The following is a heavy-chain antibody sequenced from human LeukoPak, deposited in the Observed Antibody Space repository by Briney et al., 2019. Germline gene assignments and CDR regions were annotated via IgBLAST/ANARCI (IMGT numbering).Heavy chain of an antibody. Sequence: SQTLSLTCTVSGGSISSGGYYWSWIRQHPGKGLEWIGYIYYSGSTYYNPSLKSRVTISVDTSKNQFSLKLSSVTAADTAVYYCARVGRGYSGYDDGYYYYYMDVWGKGPTVTVSS. V-gene: IGHV4-31*03. CDR3: ARVGRGYSGYDDGYYYYYMDV. D-gene: IGHD5-12*01. CDR1: GGSISSGGYY. CDR2: IYYSGST. J-gene: IGHJ6*03.